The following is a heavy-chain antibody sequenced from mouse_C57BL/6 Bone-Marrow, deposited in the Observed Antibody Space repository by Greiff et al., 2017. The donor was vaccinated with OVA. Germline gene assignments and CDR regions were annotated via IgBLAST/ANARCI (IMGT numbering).Heavy chain of an antibody. CDR1: GYTFTSYG. Sequence: QVQLQQSGAELARPGASVKLSCKASGYTFTSYGISWVKQRTGQGLEWIGEIYPRSGNTYYNEKFKGKATLTADKSSSTAYMELRSLTSEDSAVYFCASRPYGSSYDVLSYWGQGTLVTVSA. CDR2: IYPRSGNT. V-gene: IGHV1-81*01. D-gene: IGHD1-1*01. J-gene: IGHJ3*01. CDR3: ASRPYGSSYDVLSY.